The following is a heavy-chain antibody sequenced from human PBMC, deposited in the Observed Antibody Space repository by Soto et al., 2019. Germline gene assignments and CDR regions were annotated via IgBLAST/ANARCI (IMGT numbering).Heavy chain of an antibody. CDR2: IIPILGIA. CDR1: GGTFSSYT. V-gene: IGHV1-69*02. Sequence: QVQLVQSGAEVKKPGSSVKVCCKASGGTFSSYTISWVRQAPGQGLEWMGRIIPILGIANYAQKFQGRVTITADKSTSTAYMELSSLRSEDTAVYYCARGRRYCSGGSCYYYYYMDVWGKGTTVTVSS. D-gene: IGHD2-15*01. J-gene: IGHJ6*03. CDR3: ARGRRYCSGGSCYYYYYMDV.